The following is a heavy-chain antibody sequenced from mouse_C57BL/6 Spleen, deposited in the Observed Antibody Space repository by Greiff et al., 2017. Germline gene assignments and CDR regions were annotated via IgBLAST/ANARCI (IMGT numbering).Heavy chain of an antibody. CDR2: ISYDGSN. CDR3: AREGDDAMDY. CDR1: GYSITSGYY. D-gene: IGHD2-12*01. V-gene: IGHV3-6*01. Sequence: EVKLQESGPGLVKPSQSLSLTCSVTGYSITSGYYWNWIRQFPGNKLEWMGYISYDGSNNYNPSLKNRISITRDTSKNQFFLKLNSVTTEDTATYYCAREGDDAMDYWGQGTSVTVSS. J-gene: IGHJ4*01.